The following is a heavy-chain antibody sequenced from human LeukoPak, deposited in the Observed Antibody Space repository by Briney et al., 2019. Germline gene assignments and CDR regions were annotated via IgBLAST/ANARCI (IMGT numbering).Heavy chain of an antibody. V-gene: IGHV3-48*04. CDR1: GFTFSSYS. CDR2: ISSSTSPI. D-gene: IGHD2/OR15-2a*01. Sequence: GGSLRLSCAASGFTFSSYSMNWVRQAPGKGLEWVSYISSSTSPIYYADSVKGRFTISRDNTKNSLYLQMNSLRAEDTAVYYCARDNRAAGVLAFDIWGQGTMVTVSS. J-gene: IGHJ3*02. CDR3: ARDNRAAGVLAFDI.